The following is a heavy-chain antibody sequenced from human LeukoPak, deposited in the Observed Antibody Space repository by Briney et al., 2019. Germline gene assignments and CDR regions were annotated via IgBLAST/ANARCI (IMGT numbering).Heavy chain of an antibody. D-gene: IGHD2-21*02. CDR2: VSGSGSST. CDR1: GFTYSSSA. V-gene: IGHV3-23*01. CDR3: AKAPYCGGDCYPEHFQH. Sequence: GWSLRLSCASSGFTYSSSAMSWVRQAPGKGLEWVSVVSGSGSSTNYADSVKGRFTISRDNSKNTLYMQMYNLRAEDTAIYFCAKAPYCGGDCYPEHFQHWGQGTLVTVSS. J-gene: IGHJ1*01.